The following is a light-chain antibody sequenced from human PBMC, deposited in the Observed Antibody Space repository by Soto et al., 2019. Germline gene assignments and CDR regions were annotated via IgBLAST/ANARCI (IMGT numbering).Light chain of an antibody. J-gene: IGKJ3*01. CDR1: QSVLFSSNSKNY. V-gene: IGKV4-1*01. CDR2: WAS. CDR3: QQYYSTPGT. Sequence: DIVMTQSPDSLAVFLGERATVNCKSSQSVLFSSNSKNYLAWYQQKPGQPPRLLIYWASTRESGVPDRFSGSGSGTDFTLTISSLQAEDLAIYFCQQYYSTPGTFGPGTKVDIK.